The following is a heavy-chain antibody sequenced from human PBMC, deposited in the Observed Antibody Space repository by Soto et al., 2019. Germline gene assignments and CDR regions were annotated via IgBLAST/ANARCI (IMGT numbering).Heavy chain of an antibody. J-gene: IGHJ5*02. CDR1: GFTFSSYA. CDR3: AKPKGYCSSTSCSRNWFDP. V-gene: IGHV3-23*01. Sequence: GGSLRLSCAASGFTFSSYAMSWVRQAPGKGLEWVSAISGSGGSTYYADSVKGRLTISRDNSKNTRYLQMNSLRAEDTAVYYCAKPKGYCSSTSCSRNWFDPWGQGTLVTVSS. D-gene: IGHD2-2*01. CDR2: ISGSGGST.